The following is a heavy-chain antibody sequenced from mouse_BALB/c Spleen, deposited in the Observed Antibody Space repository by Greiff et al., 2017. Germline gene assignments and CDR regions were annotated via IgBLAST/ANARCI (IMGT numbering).Heavy chain of an antibody. Sequence: EVKLVESGGGLVKPGGSLKLSCAASGFTFSSYAMSWVRQSPEKRLEWVAEISSGGSYTYYPDTVTGRFTISSDNAKNTLYLEMSSLRSEDTAMYYCAREAYDYPFDYWGQGTTLTVSA. CDR3: AREAYDYPFDY. V-gene: IGHV5-9-4*01. CDR2: ISSGGSYT. D-gene: IGHD2-4*01. J-gene: IGHJ2*01. CDR1: GFTFSSYA.